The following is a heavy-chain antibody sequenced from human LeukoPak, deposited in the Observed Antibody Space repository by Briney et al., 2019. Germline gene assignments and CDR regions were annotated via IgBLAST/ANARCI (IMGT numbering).Heavy chain of an antibody. Sequence: KPGGSLRLSCAASGFTFSSYSMNWVRQAPGKGLEWVSFISSSSNYLYYGDSVKGRFTISRDNAKNSLFLQMDSLRAEDTAVYFCARDERQERRPDYWGQGTLVTVSS. CDR1: GFTFSSYS. CDR3: ARDERQERRPDY. J-gene: IGHJ4*02. CDR2: ISSSSNYL. V-gene: IGHV3-21*01. D-gene: IGHD5-24*01.